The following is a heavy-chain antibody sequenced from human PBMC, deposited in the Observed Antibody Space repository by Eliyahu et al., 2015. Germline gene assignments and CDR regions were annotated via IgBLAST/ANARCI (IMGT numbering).Heavy chain of an antibody. J-gene: IGHJ4*02. Sequence: QVQLVQSGAEVKKPGASVKVSCTPYGYSFTTYGVHWVRQAXGQGLEWMGWINPDKGNPEYSQKFQGRVTVTRDTSASTVYMELGSLRSEDTAVYYCARGPRNYGYDFWGQGTPVTVAS. CDR1: GYSFTTYG. CDR2: INPDKGNP. V-gene: IGHV1-3*01. D-gene: IGHD5-18*01. CDR3: ARGPRNYGYDF.